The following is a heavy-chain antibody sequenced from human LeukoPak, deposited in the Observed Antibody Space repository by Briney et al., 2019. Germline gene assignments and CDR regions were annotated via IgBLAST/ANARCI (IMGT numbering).Heavy chain of an antibody. V-gene: IGHV1-18*01. Sequence: ASVKVSCKASGYTFTSYGITWVRRAPGQGLEWMGWISAYNGNTNYAQNLQGRVSMTTDTSTSTAYMEVRSLRSDDTAVYYCARSKVGATIDYWGQGTLVTVSS. CDR3: ARSKVGATIDY. J-gene: IGHJ4*02. CDR2: ISAYNGNT. D-gene: IGHD1-26*01. CDR1: GYTFTSYG.